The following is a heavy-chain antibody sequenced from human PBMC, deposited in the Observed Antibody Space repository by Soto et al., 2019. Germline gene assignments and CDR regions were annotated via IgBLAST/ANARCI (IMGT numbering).Heavy chain of an antibody. CDR3: AEDQAFWWGAPVQLERRLLAYFDY. D-gene: IGHD1-1*01. Sequence: RGSPRLSCAASGFTFSSYSMSWVRRAPGKGLEWVSAISGSGGSTYYADSVKGRFTISRDNSKNTLYLQMNSLRAEDTAVYYCAEDQAFWWGAPVQLERRLLAYFDYWGQGTLVTVSS. V-gene: IGHV3-23*01. CDR1: GFTFSSYS. CDR2: ISGSGGST. J-gene: IGHJ4*02.